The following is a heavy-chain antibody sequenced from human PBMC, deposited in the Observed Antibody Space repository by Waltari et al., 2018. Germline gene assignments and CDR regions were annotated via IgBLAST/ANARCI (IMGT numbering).Heavy chain of an antibody. J-gene: IGHJ5*02. V-gene: IGHV4-34*01. D-gene: IGHD2-2*01. CDR1: GGSFSGYY. Sequence: QVQLQQWGAGLLKPSETLSLTCAVYGGSFSGYYWSWIRQPPGKGLEWIGEINHSGSTNYNPSLKSRVTISVDTSKNQFSLKLSSVTAADTAVYYCARSRCSTSCSSYNWFDPWGQGTLVTVSS. CDR2: INHSGST. CDR3: ARSRCSTSCSSYNWFDP.